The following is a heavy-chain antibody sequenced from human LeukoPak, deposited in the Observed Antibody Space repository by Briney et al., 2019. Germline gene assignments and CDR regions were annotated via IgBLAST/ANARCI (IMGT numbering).Heavy chain of an antibody. V-gene: IGHV1-18*04. CDR2: ISAYNGNT. CDR1: GYTFTSYG. CDR3: ARDRRIAAAGDAFDI. Sequence: ASVKVSCKASGYTFTSYGISWVRQAPGQGLEWMGWISAYNGNTNYAQKLQGRVTMTTDTSTSTAYMELRSLRSDDTAVYYCARDRRIAAAGDAFDIWGQGTMVTVSS. D-gene: IGHD6-13*01. J-gene: IGHJ3*02.